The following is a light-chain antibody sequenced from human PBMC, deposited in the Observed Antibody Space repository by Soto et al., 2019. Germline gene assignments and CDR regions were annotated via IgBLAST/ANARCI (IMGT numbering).Light chain of an antibody. CDR1: QSVSRW. CDR3: QQYIVYPWT. Sequence: EIEMSQPPSTLSEYVGDRVTITCRASQSVSRWLAWYQQKSGKAPKLLIYDAAHLEGGVPSRLSGSGSGTDFTLPITRLQPDDFATYFCQQYIVYPWTFGQGTKV. V-gene: IGKV1-5*01. J-gene: IGKJ1*01. CDR2: DAA.